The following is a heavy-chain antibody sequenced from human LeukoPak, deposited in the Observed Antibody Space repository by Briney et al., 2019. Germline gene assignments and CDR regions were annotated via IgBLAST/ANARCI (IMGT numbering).Heavy chain of an antibody. Sequence: GGSLRLSCAASGFTFSSYSLNWARQAPGKGLEWISSISGTSNSYKYYADSVKGRFTISRDDAKNSLYLQMNSLRAEDTAVYYCARPSINVYGDFGYWGQGTLVTVSS. CDR3: ARPSINVYGDFGY. CDR2: ISGTSNSYK. V-gene: IGHV3-21*01. D-gene: IGHD4-17*01. CDR1: GFTFSSYS. J-gene: IGHJ4*02.